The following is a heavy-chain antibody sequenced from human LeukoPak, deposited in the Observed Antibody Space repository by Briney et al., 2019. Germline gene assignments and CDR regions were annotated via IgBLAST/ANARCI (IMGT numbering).Heavy chain of an antibody. CDR1: GGSISSYY. Sequence: SETLSLTCTVSGGSISSYYWSWIRQPAGKGLEWIGRIYTSGSTNYNPSLKSRVTTSVDTSKNQFSLKLSSVTAADTAVYYCTGGLLYSVEYFQHWGQGTLVTVSS. D-gene: IGHD2-2*02. CDR2: IYTSGST. V-gene: IGHV4-4*07. J-gene: IGHJ1*01. CDR3: TGGLLYSVEYFQH.